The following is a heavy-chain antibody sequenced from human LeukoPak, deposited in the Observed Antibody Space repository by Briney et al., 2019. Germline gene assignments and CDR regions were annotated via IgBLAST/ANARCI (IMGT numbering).Heavy chain of an antibody. V-gene: IGHV4-38-2*02. D-gene: IGHD6-13*01. CDR3: AREVAAAGFDGAFDI. CDR1: GYSISSGYY. Sequence: SETLSLTCTVSGYSISSGYYWGWIRQPPGKGLEWIGSIYHSGSTYYNPSLKSRVTISVDRSKNQFSLKLSSVTAADTAVYYCAREVAAAGFDGAFDIWGQGTMVTVSS. J-gene: IGHJ3*02. CDR2: IYHSGST.